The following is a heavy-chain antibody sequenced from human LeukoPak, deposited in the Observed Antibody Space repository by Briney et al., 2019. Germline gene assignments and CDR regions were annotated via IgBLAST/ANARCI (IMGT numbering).Heavy chain of an antibody. J-gene: IGHJ6*03. CDR3: ARAAIWLGHVVRGVPYHMDV. D-gene: IGHD3-10*01. V-gene: IGHV4-30-4*08. CDR2: IYYSGST. Sequence: SETLSLTCTVSGGSISSGDYYWSWIRQPPGKGLEWIGYIYYSGSTYYNPSLKSRITMSVDTSKNQFTLRLRSVTAADMAVYYCARAAIWLGHVVRGVPYHMDVWGKGTSVTVSS. CDR1: GGSISSGDYY.